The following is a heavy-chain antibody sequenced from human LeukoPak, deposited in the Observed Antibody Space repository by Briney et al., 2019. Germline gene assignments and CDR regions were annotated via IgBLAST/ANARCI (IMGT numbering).Heavy chain of an antibody. CDR2: MYHSGGT. V-gene: IGHV4-59*01. D-gene: IGHD4-11*01. J-gene: IGHJ4*02. CDR1: GDSITRYY. Sequence: SETLSLTCSVSGDSITRYYWSWIRQPPGKGLEWIGYMYHSGGTNYNPSLKGRVTISVDTSKNQFSLRLTSVTAADTAVYYCARLQSERGEFDYWGQGTVVTVSS. CDR3: ARLQSERGEFDY.